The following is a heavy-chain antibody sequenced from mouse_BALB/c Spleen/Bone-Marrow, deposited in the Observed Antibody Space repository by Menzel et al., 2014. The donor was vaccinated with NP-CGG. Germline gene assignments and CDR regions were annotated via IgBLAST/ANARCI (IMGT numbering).Heavy chain of an antibody. D-gene: IGHD4-1*01. CDR2: IWSDGST. V-gene: IGHV2-2*02. Sequence: QVQLQQSGPGLVQPSQSLSITCAVSGFSLTSYGVHWVRQSPGKGLEWLGVIWSDGSTDYNAAFIFRLSISKDNSKSQVFIKMNSLQANDTAIYYCARDRWSSSGTPYAMDYWGQGTSVTVSS. CDR3: ARDRWSSSGTPYAMDY. CDR1: GFSLTSYG. J-gene: IGHJ4*01.